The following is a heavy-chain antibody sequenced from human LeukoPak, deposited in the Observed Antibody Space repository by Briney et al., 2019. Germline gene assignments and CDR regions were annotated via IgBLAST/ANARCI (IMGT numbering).Heavy chain of an antibody. D-gene: IGHD6-13*01. J-gene: IGHJ4*02. Sequence: SETLSLTCTVSGDSITSRGNYWGWIRQPPGMGLEWIGNIYYGENTYYNPSLKRRVTISVDTSKNQFSLKLSPVTAADTAVYYCARRRIAAAGTHFDYWGQGTLVTVSS. CDR1: GDSITSRGNY. V-gene: IGHV4-39*07. CDR2: IYYGENT. CDR3: ARRRIAAAGTHFDY.